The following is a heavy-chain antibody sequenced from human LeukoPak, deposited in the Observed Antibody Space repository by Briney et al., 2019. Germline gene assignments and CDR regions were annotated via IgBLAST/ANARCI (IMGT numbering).Heavy chain of an antibody. CDR3: ASGQYYYDSRGAFDI. D-gene: IGHD3-22*01. V-gene: IGHV1-3*01. CDR1: GYTFTSYA. Sequence: VSVKVSCKASGYTFTSYAMHWVRQAPGQRLEWMGWINAGNGNTKYSQKFQGRVTITRDTSASTAYMELSSLRSEDTAVYYCASGQYYYDSRGAFDIWGQGTMVTVSS. CDR2: INAGNGNT. J-gene: IGHJ3*02.